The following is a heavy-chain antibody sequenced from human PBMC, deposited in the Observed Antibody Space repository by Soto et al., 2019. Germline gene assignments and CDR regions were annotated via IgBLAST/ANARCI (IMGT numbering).Heavy chain of an antibody. D-gene: IGHD3-10*01. J-gene: IGHJ3*01. CDR1: GFSFSDAW. CDR2: IKSKARGGAI. CDR3: TTDGSFGGVVVAFHL. V-gene: IGHV3-15*07. Sequence: EVQMVESGGGLVKPGGSLRLSCAASGFSFSDAWMNWVRQAPGKGLEWVGRIKSKARGGAIDYAAPVKGRFIISRDDSKDTLYLQINRLKTEDTAVYYCTTDGSFGGVVVAFHLWGQGTMLTVSS.